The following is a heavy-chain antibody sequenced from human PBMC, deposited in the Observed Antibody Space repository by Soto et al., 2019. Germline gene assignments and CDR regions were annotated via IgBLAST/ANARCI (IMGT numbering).Heavy chain of an antibody. Sequence: GGSLRLSCAASGFTFSSYGMHWVRQAPGKGLEWVAVISYDGSNKYYADSVKGRFTISRDNSKNTLYLQMNSLRAEDTAVYYCAKDIYYGSAIDYWGQGTLVTVSS. V-gene: IGHV3-30*18. CDR1: GFTFSSYG. J-gene: IGHJ4*02. CDR2: ISYDGSNK. D-gene: IGHD3-10*01. CDR3: AKDIYYGSAIDY.